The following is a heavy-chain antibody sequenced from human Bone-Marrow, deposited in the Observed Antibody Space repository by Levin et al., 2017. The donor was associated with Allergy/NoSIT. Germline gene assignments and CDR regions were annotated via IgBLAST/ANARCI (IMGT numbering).Heavy chain of an antibody. D-gene: IGHD5-24*01. V-gene: IGHV4-31*03. J-gene: IGHJ5*02. CDR3: ARVDGRNWFDT. CDR1: GDSITTGGFY. Sequence: TSETLSLTCSVSGDSITTGGFYWSWLRQFPGTGLEFLGYIYHSGNTDYNPSLKSRLTLSVDTSKDQFSLNLRSVSAADTAVYYCARVDGRNWFDTWGQGTLVTVSS. CDR2: IYHSGNT.